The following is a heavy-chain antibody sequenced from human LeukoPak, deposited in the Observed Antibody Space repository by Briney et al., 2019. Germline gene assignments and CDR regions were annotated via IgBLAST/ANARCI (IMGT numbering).Heavy chain of an antibody. D-gene: IGHD3-9*01. CDR3: ARQLRYFDQTFDY. J-gene: IGHJ4*02. Sequence: SVKVSCKASGYTFTSYGISWVRQAPGQGLEWMGGIIPIFGTANYAQKFQGRVTITADKSTSTAYMELSSLRSEDTAVYYCARQLRYFDQTFDYWGQGTLVTVSS. V-gene: IGHV1-69*06. CDR2: IIPIFGTA. CDR1: GYTFTSYG.